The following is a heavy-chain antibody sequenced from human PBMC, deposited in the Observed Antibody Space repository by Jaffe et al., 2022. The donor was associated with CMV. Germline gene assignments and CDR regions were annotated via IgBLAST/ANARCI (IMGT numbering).Heavy chain of an antibody. Sequence: EVQLVQSGAEVKKPGESLRISCKGSGYSFTNYWISWVRQMPGKGLEWMGRIDPSDSYSNYSPSFQGHVTISVDRSISTAFLQWNTLKASDTAIYYCARLPPGRYSFGPGDYWGQGTLVTVSS. D-gene: IGHD3-10*01. V-gene: IGHV5-10-1*03. CDR3: ARLPPGRYSFGPGDY. CDR1: GYSFTNYW. CDR2: IDPSDSYS. J-gene: IGHJ4*02.